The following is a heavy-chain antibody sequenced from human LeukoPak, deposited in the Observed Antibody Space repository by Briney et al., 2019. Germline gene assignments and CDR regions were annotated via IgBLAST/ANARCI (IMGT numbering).Heavy chain of an antibody. Sequence: GASVKDSCKASGYTFTGYYMHWVRQARGQGFEWMGWINPNSGDTNFAQKFQGRVTTTRDTSISPTHNDLSTLQSDVTAVYYDARAMHYYSSSTTSPFDYWGQGTLVTVSS. J-gene: IGHJ4*02. CDR3: ARAMHYYSSSTTSPFDY. CDR1: GYTFTGYY. D-gene: IGHD2-2*01. V-gene: IGHV1-2*02. CDR2: INPNSGDT.